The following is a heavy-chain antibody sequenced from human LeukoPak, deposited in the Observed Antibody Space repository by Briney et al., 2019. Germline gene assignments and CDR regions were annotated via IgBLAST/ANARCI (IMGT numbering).Heavy chain of an antibody. Sequence: ASVKVSCKASGYTFTSYFMHWVRQAPEQGLEWMGVVNPSSGSTTYSQKFQGRVTMTRDTSTSTVYMDLSSLRSEDTAVYYCARAVGPRGGNWFDPWGQGTLVTVSS. V-gene: IGHV1-46*01. D-gene: IGHD1-26*01. CDR2: VNPSSGST. CDR3: ARAVGPRGGNWFDP. J-gene: IGHJ5*02. CDR1: GYTFTSYF.